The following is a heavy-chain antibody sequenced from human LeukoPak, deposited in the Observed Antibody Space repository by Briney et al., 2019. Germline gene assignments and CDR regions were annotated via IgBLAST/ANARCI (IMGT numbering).Heavy chain of an antibody. Sequence: PGGSLRLSCSASGFPFSRCAMHWVRQAPGKGLEYVSAISDSGGSTYYADSVKGRFTISRDNSKNTLYLQMSSLRAEDTAVYFCVRGYSFGPYGMDDWGQGTTVTVSS. J-gene: IGHJ6*02. D-gene: IGHD2-15*01. CDR3: VRGYSFGPYGMDD. CDR1: GFPFSRCA. CDR2: ISDSGGST. V-gene: IGHV3-64D*09.